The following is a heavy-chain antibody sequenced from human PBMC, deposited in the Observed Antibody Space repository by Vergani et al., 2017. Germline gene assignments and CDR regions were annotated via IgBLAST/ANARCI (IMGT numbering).Heavy chain of an antibody. CDR2: ISYDGTQK. J-gene: IGHJ3*02. CDR1: GFTSSYYG. Sequence: QVQLVESAGGVVQPGGSLRLSCVVSGFTSSYYGMHWVRQAPGKGLEWVAVISYDGTQKYYADSVKGRFSISRDNAKSSLFLQMDSLGAEDTAVYYCARDHRDYNNYPGTFDIWGQGSMVTVSS. D-gene: IGHD5-24*01. CDR3: ARDHRDYNNYPGTFDI. V-gene: IGHV3-30*03.